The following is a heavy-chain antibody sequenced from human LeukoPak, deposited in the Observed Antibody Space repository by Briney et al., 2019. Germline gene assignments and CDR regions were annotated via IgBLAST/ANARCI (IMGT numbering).Heavy chain of an antibody. CDR2: IRYDGSNK. Sequence: PGGSLRLSCAASGFTFSSYGMHWVRQAPGKGLEWVAFIRYDGSNKYYADSVKGRFTISRDNSKNTLYLQMNSLRAEDTAVYYCAKSRDYYDSSGYFNVLGYWGQGTLVTVSS. CDR3: AKSRDYYDSSGYFNVLGY. V-gene: IGHV3-30*02. J-gene: IGHJ4*02. D-gene: IGHD3-22*01. CDR1: GFTFSSYG.